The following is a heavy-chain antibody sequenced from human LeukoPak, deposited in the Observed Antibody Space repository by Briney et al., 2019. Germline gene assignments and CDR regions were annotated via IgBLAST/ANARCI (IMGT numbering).Heavy chain of an antibody. CDR2: ISYDGSNK. CDR1: GFTFSSYA. V-gene: IGHV3-30-3*01. Sequence: PGGSLRLSCAASGFTFSSYAMHWVRQAPGKGLEWVAVISYDGSNKYYADSVKGRFTISRDNSKNTLYLQMNSLRAEDTAVYYCARGGRPSTIFGVVIKAPVDYWGQGTLVTVSS. J-gene: IGHJ4*02. D-gene: IGHD3-3*01. CDR3: ARGGRPSTIFGVVIKAPVDY.